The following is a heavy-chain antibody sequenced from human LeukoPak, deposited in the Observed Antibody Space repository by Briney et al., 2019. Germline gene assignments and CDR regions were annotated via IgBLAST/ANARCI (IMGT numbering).Heavy chain of an antibody. Sequence: GESLKISCWGSGYSFTTNWIGWVRQVPGKGLEWMGIIDPSDSDTRYSPSFEGQVTISADKSISTAYLQWRSLKASDTAMYYCARRGGYYYDDAFDIWGQGTMVTVSS. CDR3: ARRGGYYYDDAFDI. D-gene: IGHD3-22*01. J-gene: IGHJ3*02. V-gene: IGHV5-51*01. CDR2: IDPSDSDT. CDR1: GYSFTTNW.